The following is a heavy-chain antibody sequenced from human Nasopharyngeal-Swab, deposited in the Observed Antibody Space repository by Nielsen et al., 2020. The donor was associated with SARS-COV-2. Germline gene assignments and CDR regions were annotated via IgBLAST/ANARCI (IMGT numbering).Heavy chain of an antibody. D-gene: IGHD1-26*01. V-gene: IGHV3-9*01. Sequence: SLKISCAASGFSFDDYAMHWVRQAPGKGLEWVAGITWNSGSIDYADSVKGRFTVSRDNAKNSLHLQMNSLRTEDTALYYCAKVNSGGYLHYSFDYWGQGALVTVSS. CDR1: GFSFDDYA. CDR3: AKVNSGGYLHYSFDY. J-gene: IGHJ4*02. CDR2: ITWNSGSI.